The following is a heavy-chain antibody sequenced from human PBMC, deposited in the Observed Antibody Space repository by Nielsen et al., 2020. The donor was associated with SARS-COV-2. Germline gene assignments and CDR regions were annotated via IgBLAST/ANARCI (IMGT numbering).Heavy chain of an antibody. D-gene: IGHD6-19*01. CDR1: GFTFSNYA. CDR3: AKAGGGYSSGWYFDY. J-gene: IGHJ4*02. V-gene: IGHV3-30*02. CDR2: IWNDGSNK. Sequence: GGSLRLSCAASGFTFSNYAMHWVRQAPGKGLEWVAIIWNDGSNKNYVDSVKGRFIISKDNAKKILYLQMNSLRAEDTAVYYCAKAGGGYSSGWYFDYWGQGTLVTVSS.